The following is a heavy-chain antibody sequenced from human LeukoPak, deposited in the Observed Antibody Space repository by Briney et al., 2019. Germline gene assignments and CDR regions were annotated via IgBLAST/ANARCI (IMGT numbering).Heavy chain of an antibody. V-gene: IGHV3-66*04. CDR3: ARPPYGGVDY. Sequence: GGSLRLSCAASGLTVSSYMSWVRQAPGKGLEWVSVIYSGGSIYYADSVKGRFTISRDKSKNTLYLQMNSLRAEDTAVCYCARPPYGGVDYWGQGTLVTVSS. D-gene: IGHD4-23*01. J-gene: IGHJ4*02. CDR1: GLTVSSY. CDR2: IYSGGSI.